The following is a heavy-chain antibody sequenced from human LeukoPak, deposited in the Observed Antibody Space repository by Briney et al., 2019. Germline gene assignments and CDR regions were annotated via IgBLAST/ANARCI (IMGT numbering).Heavy chain of an antibody. CDR2: ITYTGTT. CDR3: VRDGSSRYHFAYYFDS. V-gene: IGHV4-31*03. CDR1: GGSISSDGYF. J-gene: IGHJ4*02. Sequence: PSQTLSLTCTVSGGSISSDGYFWNWIRQHPGKGLEWIGYITYTGTTYYNPSLKSRVTISLDTSKNQFSLNLSSVTAADTAVYYCVRDGSSRYHFAYYFDSWGQGTLVTVSS. D-gene: IGHD5-12*01.